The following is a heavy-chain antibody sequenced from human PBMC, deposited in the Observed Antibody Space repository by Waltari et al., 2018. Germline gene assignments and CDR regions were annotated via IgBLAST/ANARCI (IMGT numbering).Heavy chain of an antibody. J-gene: IGHJ4*02. CDR1: GLSFSSYG. D-gene: IGHD2-21*02. CDR3: AKEHGDDSGDY. Sequence: QLQLVESGGGVVQPGGSLRLSCAASGLSFSSYGMHWVRQAPGKGLAWVASISYDGTNKYYADSVQGRFTISRDNSKNSLYLQMSSLTAEDTAVYFCAKEHGDDSGDYWGQGTLVTVSS. V-gene: IGHV3-30*18. CDR2: ISYDGTNK.